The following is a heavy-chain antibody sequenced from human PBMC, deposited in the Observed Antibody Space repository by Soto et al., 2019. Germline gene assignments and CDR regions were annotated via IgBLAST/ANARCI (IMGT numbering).Heavy chain of an antibody. CDR3: ARETRDSRSWYWSDP. CDR2: IIPIFGTA. CDR1: GATFSSYA. D-gene: IGHD6-13*01. Sequence: GASVKVACKASGATFSSYAISWVRQAPGQGIEWMGGIIPIFGTANYAQKFQGRVTITADESTSTAYMELSSLRSEDTAVYYCARETRDSRSWYWSDPWGPGPLVTVFS. J-gene: IGHJ5*02. V-gene: IGHV1-69*13.